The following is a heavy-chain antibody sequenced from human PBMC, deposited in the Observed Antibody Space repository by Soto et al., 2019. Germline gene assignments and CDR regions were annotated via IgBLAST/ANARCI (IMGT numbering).Heavy chain of an antibody. Sequence: PSETLSLTCTVSGGSISSSSYYWGWIRQPPGKGLEWIGSIYHTGTTYYNPSLESLVSISVDTSKNQFSLKLTSVTAADKAIYYCVRDRGAVWGNYRKRAPRFDSWGQGIPVTVSS. CDR3: VRDRGAVWGNYRKRAPRFDS. J-gene: IGHJ4*02. V-gene: IGHV4-39*07. CDR2: IYHTGTT. CDR1: GGSISSSSYY. D-gene: IGHD3-16*02.